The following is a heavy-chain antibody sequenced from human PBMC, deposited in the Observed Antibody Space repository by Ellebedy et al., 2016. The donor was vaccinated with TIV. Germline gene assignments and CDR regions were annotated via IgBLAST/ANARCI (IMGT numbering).Heavy chain of an antibody. J-gene: IGHJ4*02. Sequence: PGGSLRLSCAASGFTFSTYWMNRVRQAPGKELEWVANIKQDGSEKNYVDSVKGRFTISRDNAKNSLYLQMNSLRVEDTAVYYCARRTPNWGFFDYWGQGTLLTVSS. V-gene: IGHV3-7*01. CDR2: IKQDGSEK. CDR1: GFTFSTYW. CDR3: ARRTPNWGFFDY. D-gene: IGHD7-27*01.